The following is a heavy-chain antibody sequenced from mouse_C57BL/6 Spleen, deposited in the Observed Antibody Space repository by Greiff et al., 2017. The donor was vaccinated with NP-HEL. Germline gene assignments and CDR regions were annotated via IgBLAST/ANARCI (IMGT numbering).Heavy chain of an antibody. J-gene: IGHJ1*03. V-gene: IGHV1-82*01. Sequence: QVQLQQSGPELVKPGASVKISCKASGYAFSSSWMNWVKQRPGKGLEWIGRIYPGDGDTNYNGKFKGKATLTAEKSSSTAYMQLSSLTSEDSAVYFCARSMVTWYFDVWGTGTTVTVSS. CDR3: ARSMVTWYFDV. CDR2: IYPGDGDT. D-gene: IGHD2-3*01. CDR1: GYAFSSSW.